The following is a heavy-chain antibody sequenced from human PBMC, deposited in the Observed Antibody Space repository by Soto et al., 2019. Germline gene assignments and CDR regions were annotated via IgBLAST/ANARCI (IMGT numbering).Heavy chain of an antibody. D-gene: IGHD4-4*01. CDR1: GFTFSSYW. CDR2: IKQDGSEK. CDR3: ARVQTYYYYYYYMDV. J-gene: IGHJ6*03. V-gene: IGHV3-7*01. Sequence: EVQLVESGGGLVQPGGSLRLSCAASGFTFSSYWMSWVRQAPGKGLEWVANIKQDGSEKYYVDSVKGRFTISRDNAKNSLYLQMNSLRAEDTAVYYYARVQTYYYYYYYMDVWGKGTTVTVSS.